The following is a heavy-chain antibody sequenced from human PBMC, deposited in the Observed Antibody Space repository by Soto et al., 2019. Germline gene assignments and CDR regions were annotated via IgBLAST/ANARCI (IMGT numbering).Heavy chain of an antibody. CDR3: ARKFEGIAAAGTFDY. V-gene: IGHV1-69*01. Sequence: QVQLVQSGAEVKKPGSSVKVSCKASGGTFSSYAISWVREGPGQGLEWMGGIIPIFGTANYAQKFQGRVTITADESTNTAYMELSSLRSEDTAVYYCARKFEGIAAAGTFDYWGQGTLVTVSS. CDR1: GGTFSSYA. J-gene: IGHJ4*02. CDR2: IIPIFGTA. D-gene: IGHD6-13*01.